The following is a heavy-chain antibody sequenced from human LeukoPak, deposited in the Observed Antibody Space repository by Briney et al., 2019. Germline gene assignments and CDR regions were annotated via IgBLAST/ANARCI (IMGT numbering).Heavy chain of an antibody. CDR3: ARNVYYYDTSGFSARGAFDI. CDR1: GGSISSSSYY. V-gene: IGHV4-39*01. D-gene: IGHD3-22*01. Sequence: SETLSLTCTVSGGSISSSSYYWVWIRQPPGKGLEWIGSISYGGGTFSNPSLKSRVTISGDTSKNQFSLKLSSVTAADTAVYHCARNVYYYDTSGFSARGAFDIWGQGTMVTFSS. J-gene: IGHJ3*02. CDR2: ISYGGGT.